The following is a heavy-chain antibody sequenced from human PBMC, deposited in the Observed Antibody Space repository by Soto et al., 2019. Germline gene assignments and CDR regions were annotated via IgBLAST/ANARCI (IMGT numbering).Heavy chain of an antibody. CDR2: INPKSGDT. CDR1: GYTFTHYF. Sequence: QVRLVQSGPEVRRPGASVTVSCKASGYTFTHYFIHWVRRAPGQGLERMGYINPKSGDTHYSQTFRGRVSMTVDTSTDTASVGLSSLKSDDTAVYFCARVPGHKNSRGDFWGQGTPITVSS. CDR3: ARVPGHKNSRGDF. D-gene: IGHD3-10*01. V-gene: IGHV1-2*02. J-gene: IGHJ4*02.